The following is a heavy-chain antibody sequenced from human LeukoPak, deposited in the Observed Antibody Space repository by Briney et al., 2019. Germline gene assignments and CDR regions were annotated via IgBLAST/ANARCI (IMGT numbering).Heavy chain of an antibody. Sequence: PGGSLRLSCAASGFTFSSYWMSWVRQAPGKGLEWVANIKQDGSEKYYVDSVMGRFTISRDNAKNSLYLQMNSLRAEDTAVYYCARFVSTVPRYYYDSSGYFDYWGQGTLVTVSS. J-gene: IGHJ4*02. CDR2: IKQDGSEK. CDR3: ARFVSTVPRYYYDSSGYFDY. V-gene: IGHV3-7*04. D-gene: IGHD3-22*01. CDR1: GFTFSSYW.